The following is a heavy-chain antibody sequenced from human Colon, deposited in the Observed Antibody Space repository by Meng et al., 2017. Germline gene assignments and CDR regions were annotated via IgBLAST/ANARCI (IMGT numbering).Heavy chain of an antibody. CDR1: GFMFANYA. D-gene: IGHD3-10*01. Sequence: EVEVVGSAGCLGQTGDSVTRSCTASGFMFANYAMRWVRQDPGTGPEWVSAISDHGYNTYSADTVKGRFAISRDNSKNTVSLQMSSLRVEDTAIYYCVRKPQSNYYDYWGQGTLVTVSS. V-gene: IGHV3-23*04. J-gene: IGHJ4*02. CDR2: ISDHGYNT. CDR3: VRKPQSNYYDY.